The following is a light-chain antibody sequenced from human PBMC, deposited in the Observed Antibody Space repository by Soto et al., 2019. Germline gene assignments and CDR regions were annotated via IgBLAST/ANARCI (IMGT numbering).Light chain of an antibody. CDR3: QQYNSYSPT. Sequence: MTQSPSTLSASVGDRVTTTCRASQSISTWLAWYQQEPGKAPKLLIHKASSLQSGVPSRFSGSGSGTDFTLTISSLHPDDFATYYCQQYNSYSPTFGQGTKVDI. CDR2: KAS. CDR1: QSISTW. V-gene: IGKV1-5*03. J-gene: IGKJ1*01.